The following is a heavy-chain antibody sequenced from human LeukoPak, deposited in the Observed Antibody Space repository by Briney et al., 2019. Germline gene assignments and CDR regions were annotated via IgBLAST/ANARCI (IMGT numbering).Heavy chain of an antibody. CDR3: AREPRSYGFDY. D-gene: IGHD1-26*01. V-gene: IGHV3-48*03. J-gene: IGHJ4*02. Sequence: GGSLRLSCAASGFTFSSYEINWVRQAPGKGLEWVSYISSSGSTIKYADSVKGRFTISRDKAKNSLYLQMNSLRAEDTAVYYCAREPRSYGFDYWGQGTLVTVSS. CDR2: ISSSGSTI. CDR1: GFTFSSYE.